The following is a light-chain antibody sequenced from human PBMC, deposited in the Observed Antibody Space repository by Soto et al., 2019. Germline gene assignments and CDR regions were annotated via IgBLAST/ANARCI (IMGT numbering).Light chain of an antibody. Sequence: EIVVTQSPGTLSLSPGERATLSCRASQSVSNSYLAWYQHKPGQAPRLLIYDASSRATAIPDRFSGSGSGTDFTLTISSLEPEDFAVYYCQQYGTSPYAFGQGNKLEIK. J-gene: IGKJ2*01. CDR3: QQYGTSPYA. V-gene: IGKV3-20*01. CDR2: DAS. CDR1: QSVSNSY.